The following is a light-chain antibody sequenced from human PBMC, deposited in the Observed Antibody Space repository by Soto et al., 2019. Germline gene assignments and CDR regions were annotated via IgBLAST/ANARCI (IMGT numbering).Light chain of an antibody. J-gene: IGKJ5*01. CDR3: QHTYTTPIT. V-gene: IGKV1-39*01. CDR2: HSS. Sequence: DIQMTQSPAFLSASVGERLTITFRASQSISTYLNWYQQKPGKAPKILIYHSSTLQRGVPSRFSGSGSGTDFTLTISSLQPEDFATYYCQHTYTTPITFGQGTRLEIK. CDR1: QSISTY.